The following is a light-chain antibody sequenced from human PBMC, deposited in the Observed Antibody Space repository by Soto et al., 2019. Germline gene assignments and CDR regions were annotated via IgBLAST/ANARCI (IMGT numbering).Light chain of an antibody. CDR3: SSFTSTSTRL. J-gene: IGLJ1*01. Sequence: QSVLTQPASVSGSPGQSITISCTGTSSDIGSYDYVSWYRQHPGKAPNLIIYEVTDRPSGVSNRFSGSKPGNTASLTISGLQAEDEADYYCSSFTSTSTRLFGSGTKVTVL. CDR1: SSDIGSYDY. CDR2: EVT. V-gene: IGLV2-14*01.